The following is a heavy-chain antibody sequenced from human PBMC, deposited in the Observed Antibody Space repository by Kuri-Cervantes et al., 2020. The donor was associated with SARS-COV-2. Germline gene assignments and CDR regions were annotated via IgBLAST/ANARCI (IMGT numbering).Heavy chain of an antibody. D-gene: IGHD2-15*01. Sequence: GGSLRLSCTGSGFSFSVSSLNWVRQAPGKGLEWISSISGSSSLRYYADSVRGRFTISRDNAKNSLFLQMSSLRVEDTAVYFCARRGGYCNGGTCSYFDYWGQGILVTVSS. J-gene: IGHJ4*02. CDR2: ISGSSSLR. CDR3: ARRGGYCNGGTCSYFDY. CDR1: GFSFSVSS. V-gene: IGHV3-21*06.